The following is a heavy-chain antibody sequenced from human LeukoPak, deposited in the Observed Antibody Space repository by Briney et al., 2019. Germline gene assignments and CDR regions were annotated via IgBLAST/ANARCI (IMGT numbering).Heavy chain of an antibody. V-gene: IGHV4-59*08. J-gene: IGHJ3*02. D-gene: IGHD3-10*01. CDR1: GGSISSYY. Sequence: SETLSLTCTVSGGSISSYYWSWIRQPPGKGLEWIGYIYYSGSTNYNPSLKSRVTISVNTSKNQFSLKLSSVTAADTAVYYCARQGSYSAGRAFDIWGQGTMVTVSS. CDR2: IYYSGST. CDR3: ARQGSYSAGRAFDI.